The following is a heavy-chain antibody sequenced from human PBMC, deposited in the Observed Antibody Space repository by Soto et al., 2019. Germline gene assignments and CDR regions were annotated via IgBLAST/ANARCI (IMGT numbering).Heavy chain of an antibody. Sequence: QVQLVESGGGVVQPGRSLRLSCSASGFTFSDFEMYWIRQAPGKGLDWVSFISYDGSNQYYAGSVKGRFTISRDNSKKTLSLLMSSLRPEDTAVYFCARRTGTAPRFDFWGQGTLVTVSS. CDR2: ISYDGSNQ. V-gene: IGHV3-30-3*01. D-gene: IGHD1-7*01. CDR3: ARRTGTAPRFDF. CDR1: GFTFSDFE. J-gene: IGHJ4*02.